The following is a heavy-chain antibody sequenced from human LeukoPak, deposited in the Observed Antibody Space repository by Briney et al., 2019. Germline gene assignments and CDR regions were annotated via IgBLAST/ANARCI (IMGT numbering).Heavy chain of an antibody. CDR1: GGSISSYY. CDR2: IYYSGST. J-gene: IGHJ4*02. V-gene: IGHV4-59*12. Sequence: SETLSLTCTVSGGSISSYYWSWIRQPPGKGLEWIGYIYYSGSTNYNPSLKSRVTVSVDTSKNQFSLKLSSVTAADTAVYYCARSISDTAMVNYFDYWGQGTLVTVSS. D-gene: IGHD5-18*01. CDR3: ARSISDTAMVNYFDY.